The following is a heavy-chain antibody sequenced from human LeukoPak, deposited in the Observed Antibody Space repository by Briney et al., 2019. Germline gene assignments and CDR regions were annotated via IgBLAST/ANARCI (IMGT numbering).Heavy chain of an antibody. CDR2: IIPIFGTA. CDR3: ARGAVIAVAGNNYFDY. CDR1: GGTFSSYA. V-gene: IGHV1-69*01. J-gene: IGHJ4*02. Sequence: SVKVSCKASGGTFSSYAISWVRQAPGQGLEWMGGIIPIFGTANYAQKFQGRVTITADESTSTAYMELSSLRSEDAAVYYCARGAVIAVAGNNYFDYWGQGTLVTVSS. D-gene: IGHD6-19*01.